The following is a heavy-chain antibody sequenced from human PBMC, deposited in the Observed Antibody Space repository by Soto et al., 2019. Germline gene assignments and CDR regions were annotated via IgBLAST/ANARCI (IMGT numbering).Heavy chain of an antibody. CDR3: ASPNAAARAPGSAAFDI. V-gene: IGHV4-4*02. Sequence: SETLSLTCAVSGGSISSSNWWSWVRQPPGKGLEWIGEIYHSGSTNYNPSLKSRVTISVDKSKNQFSLKLSSVTAADTAVYYCASPNAAARAPGSAAFDIWGQGTMLTVSS. CDR2: IYHSGST. J-gene: IGHJ3*02. D-gene: IGHD3-10*01. CDR1: GGSISSSNW.